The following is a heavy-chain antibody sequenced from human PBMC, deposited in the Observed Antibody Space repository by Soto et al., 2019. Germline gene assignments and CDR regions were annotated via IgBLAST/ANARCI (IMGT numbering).Heavy chain of an antibody. CDR3: ATFRNYSDH. CDR1: GFSFSDAW. CDR2: IKSQGEGGTT. J-gene: IGHJ4*02. Sequence: PGGSLRLSCAASGFSFSDAWMTWVRQAPGKGLEWVGRIKSQGEGGTTEYAAPVKGRFTISRDDSENTLYLQMNSLKTEDTAMYYCATFRNYSDHWGQGTLVTVSS. V-gene: IGHV3-15*01.